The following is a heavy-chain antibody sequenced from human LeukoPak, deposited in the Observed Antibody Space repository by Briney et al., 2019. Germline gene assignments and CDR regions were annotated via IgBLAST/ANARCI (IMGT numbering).Heavy chain of an antibody. D-gene: IGHD1-20*01. Sequence: GGSLRLSCAASGFTFSNAWMSWVRQAPGKGLEWVAAISYDGSNKYYADSVKGRFTISRDNSKNTLYLQMNSLRAEDTAVYYCVKSPYNWNAHCDYWGQGTLVTVSS. CDR1: GFTFSNAW. CDR2: ISYDGSNK. J-gene: IGHJ4*02. V-gene: IGHV3-30*18. CDR3: VKSPYNWNAHCDY.